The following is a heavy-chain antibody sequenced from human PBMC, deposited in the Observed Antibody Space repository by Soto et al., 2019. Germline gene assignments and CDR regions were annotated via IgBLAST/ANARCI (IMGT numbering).Heavy chain of an antibody. V-gene: IGHV3-23*01. CDR1: GFTFSSYA. J-gene: IGHJ5*02. Sequence: GGPLRLSCXASGFTFSSYAMSWVRQAPGKGLEWVSAISGSGGSTYYADSVKGRFTISRDSSKNTLYLQMNSLRAEDTAVYYCAKDPSYSSSWYRWFDPWGQGTLVTVSS. CDR2: ISGSGGST. CDR3: AKDPSYSSSWYRWFDP. D-gene: IGHD6-13*01.